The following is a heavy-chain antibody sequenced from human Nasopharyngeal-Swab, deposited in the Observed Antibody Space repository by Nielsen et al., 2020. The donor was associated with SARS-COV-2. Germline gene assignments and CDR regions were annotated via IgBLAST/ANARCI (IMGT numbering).Heavy chain of an antibody. Sequence: GESLKISCAASGFTFSSYEMNWVRQAPGKGPEWVSYISSSGSTIYYADSVKGRFTISRDSAKNSLYLQMNSLRAEDTAVYYCAREGENDSSGYFSDAFDIWGQGTMVTVSS. CDR3: AREGENDSSGYFSDAFDI. CDR2: ISSSGSTI. J-gene: IGHJ3*02. V-gene: IGHV3-48*03. D-gene: IGHD3-22*01. CDR1: GFTFSSYE.